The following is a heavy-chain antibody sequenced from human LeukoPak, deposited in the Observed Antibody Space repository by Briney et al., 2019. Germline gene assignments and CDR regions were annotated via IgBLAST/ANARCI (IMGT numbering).Heavy chain of an antibody. J-gene: IGHJ4*02. D-gene: IGHD6-19*01. CDR1: GFTFDDYA. Sequence: PGGCLRLSCAASGFTFDDYAMHWVRQAPGKGLEWVSLISGDGGSTYYADSVKGRFTISRDNSKNSLYLQMNSLRTEDTALYYCAKLEAPGIAVAGTFDYWGQGTLVTVSS. CDR3: AKLEAPGIAVAGTFDY. CDR2: ISGDGGST. V-gene: IGHV3-43*02.